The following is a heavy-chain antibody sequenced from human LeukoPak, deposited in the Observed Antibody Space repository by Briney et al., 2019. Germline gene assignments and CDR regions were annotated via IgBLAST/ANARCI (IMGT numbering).Heavy chain of an antibody. Sequence: SETLSLTCAVYGGSFSGYYWSWIRQPPGKGLEWIGEINHSGSTNYNPSLKSRVTISVDRSKNQFSLKLSSVTAADTAVYYCARSSGDSSGYYYVYFQHWGQGTLVTVSS. CDR1: GGSFSGYY. D-gene: IGHD3-22*01. CDR3: ARSSGDSSGYYYVYFQH. J-gene: IGHJ1*01. CDR2: INHSGST. V-gene: IGHV4-34*01.